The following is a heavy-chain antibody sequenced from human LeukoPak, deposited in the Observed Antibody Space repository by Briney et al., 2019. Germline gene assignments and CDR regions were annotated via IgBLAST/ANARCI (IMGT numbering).Heavy chain of an antibody. J-gene: IGHJ4*02. CDR1: GFTFSSYA. CDR2: ISGSGGST. D-gene: IGHD2-15*01. CDR3: ARIGRGYCSGGSCSGFDY. V-gene: IGHV3-23*01. Sequence: GGSLRLSCAASGFTFSSYAMSWVRQAPGKGLEWVSAISGSGGSTYYADSVKGRFTISRDNSKNTLYLQMNSLRAKDTAVYYCARIGRGYCSGGSCSGFDYWGQGTLVTVSS.